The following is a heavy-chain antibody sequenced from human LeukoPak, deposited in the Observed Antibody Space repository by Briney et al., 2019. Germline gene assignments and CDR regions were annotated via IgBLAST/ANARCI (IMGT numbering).Heavy chain of an antibody. Sequence: SETLSLTCTVSGGSISSYYWSWIRQPAGKGLEWIGRIYTSGSTNYNPSLKSRVTISVDTSKNQFSLKLSSVTAADTAVYYCARGPLLWFGEPMVDYWGQGTLVTVSS. CDR1: GGSISSYY. J-gene: IGHJ4*02. V-gene: IGHV4-4*07. CDR3: ARGPLLWFGEPMVDY. CDR2: IYTSGST. D-gene: IGHD3-10*01.